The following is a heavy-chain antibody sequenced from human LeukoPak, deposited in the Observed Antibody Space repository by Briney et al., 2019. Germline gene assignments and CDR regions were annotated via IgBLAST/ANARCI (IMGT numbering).Heavy chain of an antibody. V-gene: IGHV5-51*01. D-gene: IGHD5-18*01. CDR1: GYSFTSYW. Sequence: EESLKISCKGSGYSFTSYWIGWVRQMPGKGLEWMGIIYPGDSDTRYSPSFQGQVTISADKSISTAYLQWSSLKASDTAMYYCARPGRDGGYSYGFDYWGQGTLVTVSS. CDR3: ARPGRDGGYSYGFDY. CDR2: IYPGDSDT. J-gene: IGHJ4*02.